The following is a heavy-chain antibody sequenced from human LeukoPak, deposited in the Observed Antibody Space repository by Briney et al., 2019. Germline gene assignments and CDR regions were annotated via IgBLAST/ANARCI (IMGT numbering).Heavy chain of an antibody. V-gene: IGHV3-7*01. D-gene: IGHD3-22*01. J-gene: IGHJ4*02. Sequence: PGGSLRLSCAASGFTFSSYWMSWVRQAPGKGLEWVANIKQDGSEKYYVDSVKGRFTISRDNAKNSLYLQMNSLRAEDTAVYYCARAPHTYYYDSSGYYYVYWGQGTLVTVSS. CDR2: IKQDGSEK. CDR1: GFTFSSYW. CDR3: ARAPHTYYYDSSGYYYVY.